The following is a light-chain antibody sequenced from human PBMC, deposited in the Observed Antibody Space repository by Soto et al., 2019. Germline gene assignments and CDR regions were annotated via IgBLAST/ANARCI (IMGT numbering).Light chain of an antibody. CDR3: SSYTATSTLPI. V-gene: IGLV2-14*01. CDR2: EVS. Sequence: QSALTQPASVSGSPGQSITISCTGTSSDVGDYDFVSWYQHYPGKAPQLMIFEVSYRASGVSNRFSGSKSGNTASLNISGIQAEDEADYYCSSYTATSTLPIFGTGTKVTV. J-gene: IGLJ1*01. CDR1: SSDVGDYDF.